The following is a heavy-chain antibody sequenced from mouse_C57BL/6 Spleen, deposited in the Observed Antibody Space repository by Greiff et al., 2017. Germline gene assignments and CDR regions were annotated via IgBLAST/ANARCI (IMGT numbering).Heavy chain of an antibody. CDR2: IYPGDGDP. V-gene: IGHV1-80*01. J-gene: IGHJ2*01. CDR3: ATYRNSLYYFED. Sequence: QVQLKESGAELVKPGASVKISCKASGYAFSSYWLNWVKQRPGKGLEWIGQIYPGDGDPNYNGKFKGKATLTGDKSSSTAYMQRSSLTSEDSAVYFCATYRNSLYYFEDWGKGTTLTVSS. CDR1: GYAFSSYW. D-gene: IGHD2-5*01.